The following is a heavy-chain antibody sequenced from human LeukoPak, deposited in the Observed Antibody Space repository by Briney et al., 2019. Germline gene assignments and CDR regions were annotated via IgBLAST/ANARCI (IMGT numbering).Heavy chain of an antibody. J-gene: IGHJ5*02. CDR1: GYTFTSYY. D-gene: IGHD3-22*01. V-gene: IGHV1-46*03. CDR3: ARDNSSGYFRMNWFDP. Sequence: ASVKVSCKASGYTFTSYYMHWVRQAPGQGLDWMGIINPSGGSTSYEQKFPGRVTMTSDTSTSKDSMELSRLRSEDTAVYYCARDNSSGYFRMNWFDPWGQGTLVTVSS. CDR2: INPSGGST.